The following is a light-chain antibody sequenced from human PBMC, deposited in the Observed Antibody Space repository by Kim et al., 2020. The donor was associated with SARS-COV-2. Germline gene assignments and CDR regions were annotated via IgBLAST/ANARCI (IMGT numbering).Light chain of an antibody. CDR1: QSVSTW. J-gene: IGKJ1*01. CDR3: QQHGGT. V-gene: IGKV1-5*03. Sequence: DIQMTQSPSTLSASVGDRVTITCRASQSVSTWLAWYQQKPGKAPKLLIYKASSLESGVPSRFSGSGSGTEFTLTISSLQPDDFATYYCQQHGGTFGQGTKVDIK. CDR2: KAS.